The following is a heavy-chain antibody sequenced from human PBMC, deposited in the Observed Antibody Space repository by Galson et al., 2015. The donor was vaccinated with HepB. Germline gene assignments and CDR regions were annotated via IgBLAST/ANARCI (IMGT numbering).Heavy chain of an antibody. CDR3: AHNDYDDNSGYVLDY. CDR1: GFSLSTSGVG. CDR2: IYWNDDQ. J-gene: IGHJ4*02. Sequence: PALVKPTQTLTLTCTFSGFSLSTSGVGVGWIRQPPGKALEWLALIYWNDDQRYSPSLKSRLTITRGISKNQVVLTMTNMDPVDTATYYCAHNDYDDNSGYVLDYWGQGTLVTVSS. V-gene: IGHV2-5*01. D-gene: IGHD3-22*01.